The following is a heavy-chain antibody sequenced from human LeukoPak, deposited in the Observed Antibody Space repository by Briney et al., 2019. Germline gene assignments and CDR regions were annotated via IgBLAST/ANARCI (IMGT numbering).Heavy chain of an antibody. J-gene: IGHJ4*02. D-gene: IGHD1-26*01. CDR3: ARHGQDTGNFYAHFDY. Sequence: SETLSLTCSASGGSIRTNYWSCFRQTPGQGLEWLAYINYNGNTNSNPSLKSRVTISVGTSRSQFSLKLSSVTAADTAVYYCARHGQDTGNFYAHFDYWGQGILVTVSS. CDR2: INYNGNT. V-gene: IGHV4-59*08. CDR1: GGSIRTNY.